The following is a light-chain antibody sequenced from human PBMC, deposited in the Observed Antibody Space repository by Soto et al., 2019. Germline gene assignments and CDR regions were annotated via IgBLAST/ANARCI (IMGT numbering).Light chain of an antibody. CDR1: QTVSSNH. V-gene: IGKV3-20*01. Sequence: EIVLTQSPGSLSLSPQERATLSCRASQTVSSNHLAWYQQKPGQAPRLLIYGASRRATGIPDRFSGSGSGTEFTLTISRLEPEDFAVYYCQQYGSSTYTFGQGTKVEIK. CDR3: QQYGSSTYT. J-gene: IGKJ2*01. CDR2: GAS.